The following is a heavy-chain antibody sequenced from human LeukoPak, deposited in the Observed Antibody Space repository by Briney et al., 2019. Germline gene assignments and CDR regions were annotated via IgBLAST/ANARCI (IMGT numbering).Heavy chain of an antibody. CDR1: GFTFSSYS. CDR3: ARARSALGYFDY. CDR2: ISSSSSYI. J-gene: IGHJ4*02. Sequence: GGSLRLSCAASGFTFSSYSMNWVRLAPGKGLEWVSSISSSSSYIYYADSVKGRFTISRDNAKNSLYLQMNSLRAEDTAVYYCARARSALGYFDYWGQGTLVTVSS. D-gene: IGHD3-16*01. V-gene: IGHV3-21*01.